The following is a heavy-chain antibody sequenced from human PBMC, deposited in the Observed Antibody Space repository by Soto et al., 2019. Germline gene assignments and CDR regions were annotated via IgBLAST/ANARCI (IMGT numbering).Heavy chain of an antibody. V-gene: IGHV1-69*02. D-gene: IGHD3-16*01. Sequence: QVQLVQSGAGVKKPGSSVKVSCKASGGTFSSYTISWVRQAPGQGLEWMGRIIPILGIANYAQKFQGRVTITADKSTSTTYMELSSLRSEDTAVSYCAWGWGNYYYYGMDVWGQGTTVTVSS. CDR2: IIPILGIA. CDR3: AWGWGNYYYYGMDV. J-gene: IGHJ6*02. CDR1: GGTFSSYT.